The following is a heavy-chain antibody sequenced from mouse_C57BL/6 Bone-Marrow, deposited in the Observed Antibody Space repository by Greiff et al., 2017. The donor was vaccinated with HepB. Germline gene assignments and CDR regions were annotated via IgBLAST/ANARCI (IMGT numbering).Heavy chain of an antibody. V-gene: IGHV1-15*01. J-gene: IGHJ2*01. CDR3: SGPYYFDY. CDR2: IDPDTGGT. CDR1: GYTFTDYE. Sequence: QVQLQQSGAELVRPGASVTLSCKASGYTFTDYEMHWVKQTPVHGLEWIGAIDPDTGGTAYNQKFTGKAILTADKSSSTAYMELRSLTSEDSAVYYCSGPYYFDYWGQGTTLTVSS. D-gene: IGHD3-2*02.